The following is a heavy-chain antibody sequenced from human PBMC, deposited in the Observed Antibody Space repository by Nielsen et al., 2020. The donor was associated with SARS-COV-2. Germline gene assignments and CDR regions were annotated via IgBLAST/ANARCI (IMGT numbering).Heavy chain of an antibody. Sequence: GGSLTLSCAGSGFDVNSNFVSWVRQAPGKGLEWVALIDESGSTYYADSVEGRFTISRDNSKNALILPMDSLRAEDTAVYYCARAFTTISGSDLWGQGTVVTVSS. D-gene: IGHD3-22*01. V-gene: IGHV3-53*01. CDR1: GFDVNSNF. J-gene: IGHJ3*01. CDR3: ARAFTTISGSDL. CDR2: IDESGST.